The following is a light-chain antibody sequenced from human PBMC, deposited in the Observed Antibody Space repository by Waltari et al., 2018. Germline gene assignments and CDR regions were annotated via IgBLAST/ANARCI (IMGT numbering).Light chain of an antibody. CDR1: QSVSRALRT. CDR2: DAS. CDR3: QRYGTLPAT. J-gene: IGKJ1*01. V-gene: IGKV3-20*01. Sequence: EIVLTQSPGTLSLSPGERATISCRASQSVSRALRTLAWYQQKTGQAPRLLIYDASTRATGIPDRVSGSGSGTDFTLTISRLEPDDFAVYYCQRYGTLPATFGQGTKVEIK.